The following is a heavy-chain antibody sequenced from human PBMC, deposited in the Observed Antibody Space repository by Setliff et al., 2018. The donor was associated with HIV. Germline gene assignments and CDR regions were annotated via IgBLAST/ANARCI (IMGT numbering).Heavy chain of an antibody. CDR2: IYWNDDR. D-gene: IGHD6-19*01. J-gene: IGHJ4*02. CDR1: GFSLSSYGVG. V-gene: IGHV2-5*01. Sequence: SGPTLVNPTQTLTLTCSFSGFSLSSYGVGVGWIRQPPGKALEWLAVIYWNDDRRYSPSLKTRLTITKDTSKNQVVLTLANLDPVDTATYYCAYTTVAGPPIGHYFGSWGQGTLVTSPQ. CDR3: AYTTVAGPPIGHYFGS.